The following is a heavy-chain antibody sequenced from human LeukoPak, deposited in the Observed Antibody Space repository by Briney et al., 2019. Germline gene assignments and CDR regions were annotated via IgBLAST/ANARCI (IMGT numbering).Heavy chain of an antibody. V-gene: IGHV4-59*01. CDR1: GGTISSYY. Sequence: PSETLSLTCTVSGGTISSYYWSWIRQPPGKGLEWIGYIYCSGSTNYNPSLRSRVTISVDMSKNQFALKLSSVTATDTAVYYCASAAIVRGVYYFDYWGQGTLVTVS. CDR3: ASAAIVRGVYYFDY. CDR2: IYCSGST. D-gene: IGHD3-10*01. J-gene: IGHJ4*02.